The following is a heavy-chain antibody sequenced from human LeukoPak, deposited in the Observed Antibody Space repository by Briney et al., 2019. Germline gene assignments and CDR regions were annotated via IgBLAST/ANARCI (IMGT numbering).Heavy chain of an antibody. CDR2: INPSGGST. V-gene: IGHV1-46*01. J-gene: IGHJ4*02. Sequence: ASVKDSCKASGYTFTSYNMHWVRQTPGQGLEWMGIINPSGGSTSYAQKFQGRVTMTRDTSTSTVYMELSSLRSEDTAVYYCARTRDDYTHADYWGQGTLVTVSS. CDR1: GYTFTSYN. CDR3: ARTRDDYTHADY. D-gene: IGHD5-24*01.